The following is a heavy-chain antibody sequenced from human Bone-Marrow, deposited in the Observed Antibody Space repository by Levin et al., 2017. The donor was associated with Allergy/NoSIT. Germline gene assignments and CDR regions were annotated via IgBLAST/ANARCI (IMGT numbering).Heavy chain of an antibody. V-gene: IGHV1-69*06. Sequence: SVKVSCKASGDIFSNYVISWVRQAPGQGLEWMGGIIPIFGTSNYAQKFQGRVTITADKSTSTIYLDLSRLRDEDTAFYYCARGRGYDHSGYYGPTDYWGQGTLVTVSS. CDR2: IIPIFGTS. CDR1: GDIFSNYV. CDR3: ARGRGYDHSGYYGPTDY. D-gene: IGHD3-22*01. J-gene: IGHJ4*02.